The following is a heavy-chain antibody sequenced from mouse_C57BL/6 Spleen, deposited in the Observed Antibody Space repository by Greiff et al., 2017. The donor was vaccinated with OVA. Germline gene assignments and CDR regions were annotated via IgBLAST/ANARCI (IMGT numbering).Heavy chain of an antibody. Sequence: LVESGAELVKPGASVKISCKASGYAFSSYWMNWVKQRPGKGLEWIGQIYPGDGDTNYNGKFKGKATLTADKSSSTAYMQLSSLTSEDSAVYFCATGTTVVAQNYFDVWGTGTTVTVSS. D-gene: IGHD1-1*01. CDR2: IYPGDGDT. CDR1: GYAFSSYW. J-gene: IGHJ1*03. CDR3: ATGTTVVAQNYFDV. V-gene: IGHV1-80*01.